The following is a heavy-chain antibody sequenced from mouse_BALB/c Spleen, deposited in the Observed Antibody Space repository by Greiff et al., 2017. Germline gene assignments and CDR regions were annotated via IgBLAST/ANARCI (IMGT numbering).Heavy chain of an antibody. V-gene: IGHV1-87*01. CDR2: IYPGDGDT. D-gene: IGHD1-1*02. Sequence: QVQLQQSGAELARPGASVKLSCKASGYTFTSYWMQWVKQRPGQGLEWIGAIYPGDGDTRYTQKFKGKATLTADKSSSTAYMQLSSLASEDSAVYYCARSGGYYAMDYWGQGTSVTVSS. CDR3: ARSGGYYAMDY. CDR1: GYTFTSYW. J-gene: IGHJ4*01.